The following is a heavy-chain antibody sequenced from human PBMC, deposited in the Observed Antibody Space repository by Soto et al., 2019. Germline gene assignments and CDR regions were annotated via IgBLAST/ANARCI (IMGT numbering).Heavy chain of an antibody. J-gene: IGHJ4*02. D-gene: IGHD2-21*01. CDR1: GGTFSTYN. V-gene: IGHV1-69*02. Sequence: QVQLVQSGAEVKKPGSSVKVSCKASGGTFSTYNISWVRQAPGQGLEWLGRIIPLVGLPNHAQKLRDRVTISADKPTDTAYLEMNSLRPEDTAVYYGAFDVQTGVVYFDIWGQGTLVTVSS. CDR3: AFDVQTGVVYFDI. CDR2: IIPLVGLP.